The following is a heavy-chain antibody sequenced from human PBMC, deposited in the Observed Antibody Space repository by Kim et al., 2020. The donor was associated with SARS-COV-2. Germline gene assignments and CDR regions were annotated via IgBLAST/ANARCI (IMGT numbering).Heavy chain of an antibody. CDR3: AKGRGYSVVRWFYP. CDR1: GFAFSSYA. D-gene: IGHD5-18*01. CDR2: INPSGSDT. J-gene: IGHJ5*02. V-gene: IGHV3-23*05. Sequence: GGSLRLSCGASGFAFSSYAMNWVRQVPGQGPQWVSSINPSGSDTDYVDFAKGRFTISRDNSKKTLFLQMNSLTTDDTALYYCAKGRGYSVVRWFYPWGLGTLVSVSS.